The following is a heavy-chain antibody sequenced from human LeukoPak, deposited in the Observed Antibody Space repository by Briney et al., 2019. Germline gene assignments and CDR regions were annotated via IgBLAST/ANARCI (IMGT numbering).Heavy chain of an antibody. J-gene: IGHJ6*04. CDR3: ARGSSRQQLVLPPLSPSDV. V-gene: IGHV4-38-2*02. CDR1: GYSISSGYY. D-gene: IGHD6-13*01. Sequence: PSETLSLTCSVSGYSISSGYYWVWIRQPPGKGLEWVGSIYHSGSTYYNPSLKSRVTISVDTSKNQFSLKLSSVTAADTAVYYCARGSSRQQLVLPPLSPSDVWGKGTTVTVSS. CDR2: IYHSGST.